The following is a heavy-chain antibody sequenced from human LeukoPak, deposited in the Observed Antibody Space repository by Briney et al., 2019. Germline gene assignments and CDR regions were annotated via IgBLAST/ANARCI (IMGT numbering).Heavy chain of an antibody. CDR1: GFTFSNYA. CDR2: IRNSGGST. J-gene: IGHJ4*02. D-gene: IGHD1-26*01. V-gene: IGHV3-23*01. CDR3: AKDLSGSYDY. Sequence: GGSLRLSCAASGFTFSNYAMNWVRQAPGKGLEWVSSIRNSGGSTYYADSVKGRFTISRDNSKNTLYLQMNSLRAEDTAVYYCAKDLSGSYDYWGQGTLVTVSS.